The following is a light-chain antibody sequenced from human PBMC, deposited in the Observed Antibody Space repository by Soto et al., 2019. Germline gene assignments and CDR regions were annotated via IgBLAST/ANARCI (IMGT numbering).Light chain of an antibody. CDR2: GAS. CDR3: QQYARSPFT. J-gene: IGKJ2*01. Sequence: VLTQSPGALSLSPGERATLSCRASQSVTNNYLAWYQKKPGQAPRVLISGASNRATGIPDRFSGSGSGTDFTLTISTLEPEDFAVYYCQQYARSPFTFGQGTELEIK. V-gene: IGKV3-20*01. CDR1: QSVTNNY.